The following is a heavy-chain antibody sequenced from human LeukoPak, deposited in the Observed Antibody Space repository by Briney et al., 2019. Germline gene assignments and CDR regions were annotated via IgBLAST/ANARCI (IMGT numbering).Heavy chain of an antibody. CDR3: ARQGAFNY. CDR1: GGSISSYY. CDR2: IYYSGST. J-gene: IGHJ4*02. D-gene: IGHD3-16*01. V-gene: IGHV4-59*08. Sequence: PSETLSLTCTVSGGSISSYYWSWIRQPPGKGLEWIGYIYYSGSTNYNPSLKSRVTISVDTSKNQFSLKLSSVTAADTAVYYCARQGAFNYWGRGTLVTVSS.